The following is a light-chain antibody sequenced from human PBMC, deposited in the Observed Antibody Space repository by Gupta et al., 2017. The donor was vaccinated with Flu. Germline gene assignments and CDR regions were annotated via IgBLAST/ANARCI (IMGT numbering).Light chain of an antibody. J-gene: IGLJ1*01. CDR1: SSDVGRSDY. V-gene: IGLV2-14*01. CDR2: DVT. Sequence: QSALTQPASVSGSPGQSITISCTGTSSDVGRSDYVSWYQQHPDKAPKLIIYDVTNRPSGVSSRFSGSKSGNTASLTISGLQAEDETDYYCSSYTSGSTLYVFGTGTKVT. CDR3: SSYTSGSTLYV.